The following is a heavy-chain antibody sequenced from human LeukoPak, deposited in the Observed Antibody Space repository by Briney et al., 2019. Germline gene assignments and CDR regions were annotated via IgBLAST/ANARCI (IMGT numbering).Heavy chain of an antibody. V-gene: IGHV3-7*03. Sequence: GGSLRLSCAASGFTFSSYWMSWVRQAPGKGLEWVANIKQDGSEKYYVDSVKGRFTISRDNAKNSLYLQMNSLRAEDTAVYYCARGGTIFGVARFPNFDYWGQGTLVTVSS. CDR3: ARGGTIFGVARFPNFDY. J-gene: IGHJ4*02. D-gene: IGHD3-3*01. CDR2: IKQDGSEK. CDR1: GFTFSSYW.